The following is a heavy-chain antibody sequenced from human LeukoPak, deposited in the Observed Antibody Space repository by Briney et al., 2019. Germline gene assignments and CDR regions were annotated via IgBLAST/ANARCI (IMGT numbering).Heavy chain of an antibody. D-gene: IGHD6-19*01. CDR1: GGSISSYY. CDR2: IYYSGSA. J-gene: IGHJ3*02. Sequence: SETLSLTCTVSGGSISSYYWSWIRQPPGKGLEWIGYIYYSGSANYNPSLKSRVTISVDTSKNQFSLKLSSVTAADTAVYYCARHYTVAGTGSTAFDIWGQGTMVTVSS. V-gene: IGHV4-59*01. CDR3: ARHYTVAGTGSTAFDI.